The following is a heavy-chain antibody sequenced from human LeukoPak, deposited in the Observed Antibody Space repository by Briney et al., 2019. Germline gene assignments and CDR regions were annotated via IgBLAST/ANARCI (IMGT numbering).Heavy chain of an antibody. D-gene: IGHD1-14*01. CDR1: GGSFSGYY. CDR2: INHSGSS. J-gene: IGHJ4*02. Sequence: PSETLSLTCAVYGGSFSGYYWSWIRQPPGKGLKWIGEINHSGSSNYNPSLKSRVTISVDTSKNQFSLKLSSVTAADTAVYYCARAGPHTGGRRYFDYWGQGTLVTVSP. CDR3: ARAGPHTGGRRYFDY. V-gene: IGHV4-34*01.